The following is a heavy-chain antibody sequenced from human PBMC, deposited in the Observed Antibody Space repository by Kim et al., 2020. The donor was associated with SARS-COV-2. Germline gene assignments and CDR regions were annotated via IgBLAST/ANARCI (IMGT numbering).Heavy chain of an antibody. J-gene: IGHJ4*02. Sequence: AGSVKGRFTISRDNSKNSLDLQLDSLRGGDTAIYYCARDVGSNSLDYFDYWGLGTLVTVSS. CDR3: ARDVGSNSLDYFDY. V-gene: IGHV3-23*01. D-gene: IGHD1-1*01.